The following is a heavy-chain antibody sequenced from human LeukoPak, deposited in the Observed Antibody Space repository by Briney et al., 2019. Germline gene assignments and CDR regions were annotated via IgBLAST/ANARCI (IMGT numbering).Heavy chain of an antibody. CDR1: GYTFAGYY. CDR3: ASGVAGTDDY. V-gene: IGHV1-2*02. D-gene: IGHD6-19*01. Sequence: ASVKVSCKASGYTFAGYYMHWGRQAPGPGLERMGWINPNSGGTNYAQKFQGRVTMTRDTSISTAYMELSRLRSDDTAVYYCASGVAGTDDYWGQGTLVTVSS. J-gene: IGHJ4*02. CDR2: INPNSGGT.